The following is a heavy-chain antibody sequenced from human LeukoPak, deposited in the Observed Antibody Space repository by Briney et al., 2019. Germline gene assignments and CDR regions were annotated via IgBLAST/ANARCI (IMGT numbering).Heavy chain of an antibody. J-gene: IGHJ4*02. CDR1: GFTFSDYY. CDR3: AREGRVSGYDFDC. V-gene: IGHV3-11*04. D-gene: IGHD5-12*01. Sequence: GGSLRLSCAASGFTFSDYYMSWIRQAPGKGLEWVSYISSSGSTIYYADSVKGRFTISRDNAKNTLYLQMNSLRVEDTAVYYCAREGRVSGYDFDCWGQGTLVTVSS. CDR2: ISSSGSTI.